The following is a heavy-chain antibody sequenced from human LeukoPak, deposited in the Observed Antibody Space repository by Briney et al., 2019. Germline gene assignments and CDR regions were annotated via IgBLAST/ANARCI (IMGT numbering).Heavy chain of an antibody. D-gene: IGHD3-16*01. Sequence: SETLSLTCTVSGGSISSYYWSWIRQPAGKGLEWLGRIYTSGSTNYNPSLKSRVTMSVDTSKNQFSPKLSSVTAADTAVYYCARVPFALNYGMDVWGQGTTVTVSS. V-gene: IGHV4-4*07. J-gene: IGHJ6*02. CDR3: ARVPFALNYGMDV. CDR1: GGSISSYY. CDR2: IYTSGST.